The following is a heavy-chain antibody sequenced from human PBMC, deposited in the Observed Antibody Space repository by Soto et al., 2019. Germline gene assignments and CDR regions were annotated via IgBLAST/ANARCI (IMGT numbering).Heavy chain of an antibody. CDR2: IYAGDSDT. Sequence: GESLKISCKGSGYRFSSYWIGWVRQMPGKSLEWMGIIYAGDSDTRYSPSFQGQVTISADKSFGTAYLQWSSLKASDTAMYYCARQEYSSWSPAFDFWGQGTMVTVSS. D-gene: IGHD6-6*01. J-gene: IGHJ3*01. CDR1: GYRFSSYW. CDR3: ARQEYSSWSPAFDF. V-gene: IGHV5-51*01.